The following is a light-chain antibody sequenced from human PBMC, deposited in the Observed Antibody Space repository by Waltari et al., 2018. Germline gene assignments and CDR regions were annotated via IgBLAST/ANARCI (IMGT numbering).Light chain of an antibody. Sequence: EIVMTQSPATLSVSPGERATLSCRASQSISSNLAWYQQKPGQAPRLLFYGASPRATGIPARFSGSGSGTEYTLTISSLQSEDFVVYYCQHYNSWPPYTFGQGTKLEIK. CDR3: QHYNSWPPYT. J-gene: IGKJ2*01. CDR2: GAS. V-gene: IGKV3-15*01. CDR1: QSISSN.